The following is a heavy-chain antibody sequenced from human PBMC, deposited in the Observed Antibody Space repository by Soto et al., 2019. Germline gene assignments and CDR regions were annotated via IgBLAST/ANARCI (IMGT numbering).Heavy chain of an antibody. J-gene: IGHJ4*02. CDR1: GFTFSSYA. D-gene: IGHD5-12*01. Sequence: QVQLVESGGGVVQPGRSLRLSCAASGFTFSSYAMHWVRQAPGKGLEWVAVISYDGSNKYYADSVKGRFTISRDNSRNTMYRQMNSLRGEDTAVYYCARDRGGYRGYDLGGFDYWGQGTLVTVSS. V-gene: IGHV3-30-3*01. CDR2: ISYDGSNK. CDR3: ARDRGGYRGYDLGGFDY.